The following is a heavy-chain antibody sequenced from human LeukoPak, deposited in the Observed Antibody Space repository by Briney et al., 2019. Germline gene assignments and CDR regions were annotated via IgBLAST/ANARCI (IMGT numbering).Heavy chain of an antibody. Sequence: SETLSLTCTVSGCSISSGDYYWSWIRQPPGKGLEWIGYIYYSGCTYYNPSLKSRVTISVDTSKNQFSLKLSSVTAADTAVYYCARESNKVVRGVIITHAFDYWGQGTLVTVSS. J-gene: IGHJ4*02. CDR1: GCSISSGDYY. V-gene: IGHV4-30-4*08. CDR2: IYYSGCT. D-gene: IGHD3-10*01. CDR3: ARESNKVVRGVIITHAFDY.